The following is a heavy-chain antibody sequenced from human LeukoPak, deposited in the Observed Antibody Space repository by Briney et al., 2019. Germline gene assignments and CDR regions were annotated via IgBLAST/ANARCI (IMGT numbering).Heavy chain of an antibody. CDR1: GFTFSSCW. D-gene: IGHD6-6*01. CDR3: ARGLSGYASSLGY. V-gene: IGHV3-74*01. CDR2: INSDGSST. J-gene: IGHJ4*02. Sequence: GGSLRLSCAASGFTFSSCWMHWVRQAPGKGLVWVSRINSDGSSTSYADSVGGRFSISRDNAKNTLYLQMNSLRAEDTAVYYCARGLSGYASSLGYWGQGTLVTVSA.